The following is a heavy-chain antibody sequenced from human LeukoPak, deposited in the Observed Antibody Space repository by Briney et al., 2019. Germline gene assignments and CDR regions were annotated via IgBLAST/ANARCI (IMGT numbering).Heavy chain of an antibody. D-gene: IGHD4-17*01. V-gene: IGHV3-23*01. J-gene: IGHJ3*02. CDR3: AKTRRDYGDYGYAFDI. CDR2: ISGSGGST. Sequence: GGSLRLSCAASGFTFSSYAMSWVRQAPGKGLEWVAAISGSGGSTYYADSVKGRFTISRDNSKNTLYLQMNRLRAEDTAVYYCAKTRRDYGDYGYAFDIWGQGTMVTVSS. CDR1: GFTFSSYA.